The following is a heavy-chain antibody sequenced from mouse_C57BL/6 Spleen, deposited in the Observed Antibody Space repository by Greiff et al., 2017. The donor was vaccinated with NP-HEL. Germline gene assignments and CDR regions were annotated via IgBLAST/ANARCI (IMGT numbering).Heavy chain of an antibody. D-gene: IGHD1-1*01. V-gene: IGHV1-69*01. CDR1: GYTFTSYW. Sequence: VQLQQPGAELVMPGASVKLSCKASGYTFTSYWMHWVKQRPGQGLEWIGEIDPSDSYTNYNQKFKGKSTLTVDKSSSTAYMQLSSLTSEDSAVYYCARSDYGSSRDFDYWGQGTTLTVSS. CDR3: ARSDYGSSRDFDY. J-gene: IGHJ2*01. CDR2: IDPSDSYT.